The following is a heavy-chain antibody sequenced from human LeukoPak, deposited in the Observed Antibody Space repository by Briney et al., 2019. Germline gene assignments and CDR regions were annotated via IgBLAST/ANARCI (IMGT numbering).Heavy chain of an antibody. V-gene: IGHV3-72*01. Sequence: PGGSLRLSCTASGFSFSISWMHWVRQAPGKGLEWVGRTRNKANSYTTEYAASVRGRFTISRDDSKNSLYLQMNSLKTEDTAVYYCARGSRGIDYWGQGTLVTVSS. J-gene: IGHJ4*02. CDR1: GFSFSISW. CDR2: TRNKANSYTT. CDR3: ARGSRGIDY. D-gene: IGHD2-15*01.